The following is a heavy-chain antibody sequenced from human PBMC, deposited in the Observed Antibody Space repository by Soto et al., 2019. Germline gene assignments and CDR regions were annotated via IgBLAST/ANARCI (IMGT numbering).Heavy chain of an antibody. CDR1: GGSISSSSYY. CDR2: IYYSGST. V-gene: IGHV4-39*07. Sequence: SETLSLTCTVSGGSISSSSYYWGWIRQPPGKGLEWIGSIYYSGSTYYNPSLKSRVTISVDTSKNQFSLKVSSVTAADPAVYYCAKERTAAFDIWGQGTMVTVSS. J-gene: IGHJ3*02. D-gene: IGHD2-21*02. CDR3: AKERTAAFDI.